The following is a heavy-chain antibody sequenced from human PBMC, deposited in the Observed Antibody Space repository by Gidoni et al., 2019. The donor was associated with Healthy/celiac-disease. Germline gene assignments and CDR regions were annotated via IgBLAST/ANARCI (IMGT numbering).Heavy chain of an antibody. CDR3: AKDEDDSYYYGMDV. J-gene: IGHJ6*02. Sequence: EVQLVESGGGLVQPGRYLGLSCAASGFTFDDYAMHWVRQAPGKGLEWVAGISWNSGSIGYADSVKGRFTISRDNAKNSLYLQMNSLRAEDTALYYCAKDEDDSYYYGMDVWGQVTTVTVSS. CDR2: ISWNSGSI. V-gene: IGHV3-9*01. D-gene: IGHD3-22*01. CDR1: GFTFDDYA.